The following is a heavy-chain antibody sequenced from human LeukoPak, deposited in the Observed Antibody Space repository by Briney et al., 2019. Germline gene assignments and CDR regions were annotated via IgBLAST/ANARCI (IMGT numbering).Heavy chain of an antibody. CDR1: GFTFSSYG. Sequence: GGSLRLSCAASGFTFSSYGMHWVRQAPGKGLEWVAVIWYDGSNKYYADSVKGRFTISRDNSKNTLYLQMNSLRAEDTAVYYCAKGLYDSSGYYYEDIWGQGTMVTVSS. V-gene: IGHV3-33*06. CDR3: AKGLYDSSGYYYEDI. J-gene: IGHJ3*02. CDR2: IWYDGSNK. D-gene: IGHD3-22*01.